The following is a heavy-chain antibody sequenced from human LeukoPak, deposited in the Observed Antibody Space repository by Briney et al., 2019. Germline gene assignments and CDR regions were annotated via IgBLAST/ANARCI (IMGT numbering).Heavy chain of an antibody. V-gene: IGHV4-30-2*01. J-gene: IGHJ4*02. CDR1: GGSISSGDYS. D-gene: IGHD6-13*01. CDR3: ARARESMATAGSYFDY. Sequence: SETLSLTCAVSGGSISSGDYSWSWIRQPPGTGLEWIGYIYHTGNTNYNPSLKSRVTISVARSKNQFSLRLSSVTAADTAVYYCARARESMATAGSYFDYWGQGTLVTVSS. CDR2: IYHTGNT.